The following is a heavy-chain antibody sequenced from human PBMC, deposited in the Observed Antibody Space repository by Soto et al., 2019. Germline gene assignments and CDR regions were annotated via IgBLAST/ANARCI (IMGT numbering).Heavy chain of an antibody. J-gene: IGHJ3*02. CDR2: ISGSDDST. Sequence: PGGSLRLSCAASGFTFSSYAMSWVRQAPGKGLEWVSVISGSDDSTYYADSVKGRFTISRDNSKNTLYLQMNSLRAEDTAVYYCAKDGPYDTTLGAFDIWGQGTMVTVSS. V-gene: IGHV3-23*01. CDR1: GFTFSSYA. CDR3: AKDGPYDTTLGAFDI. D-gene: IGHD3-22*01.